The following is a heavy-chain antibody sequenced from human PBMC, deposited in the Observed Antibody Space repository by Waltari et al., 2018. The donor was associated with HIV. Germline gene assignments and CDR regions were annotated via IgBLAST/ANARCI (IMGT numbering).Heavy chain of an antibody. V-gene: IGHV1-2*06. CDR2: INPNSGGT. D-gene: IGHD6-19*01. J-gene: IGHJ3*02. Sequence: QVQLVQSGAEVKKPGASVKVSCKASGYTFTGYYMHWVRQAPGQGLEWMGRINPNSGGTNYAQKFQGRVTMTRDTSISTAYMELSRLRSDDTAVYYCARVHPPGIAVAGSGAFDIWGQGTMVTVSS. CDR3: ARVHPPGIAVAGSGAFDI. CDR1: GYTFTGYY.